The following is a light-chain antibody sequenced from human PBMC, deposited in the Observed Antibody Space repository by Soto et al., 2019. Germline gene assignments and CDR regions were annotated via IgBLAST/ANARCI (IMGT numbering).Light chain of an antibody. Sequence: LTQPASVSGSPGQSITISCTGTSSDVGAYNYVSWFQQYPGKAPKLMIYDVSNRPSGVSNRFSGSKSGNTASLTISGLQAEDEADYYCCSYTSSSTYVFGTGTKVTVL. CDR1: SSDVGAYNY. V-gene: IGLV2-14*01. CDR3: CSYTSSSTYV. J-gene: IGLJ1*01. CDR2: DVS.